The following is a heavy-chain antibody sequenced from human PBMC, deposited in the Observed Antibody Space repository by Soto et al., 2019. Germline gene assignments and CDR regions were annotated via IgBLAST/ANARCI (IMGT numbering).Heavy chain of an antibody. Sequence: QVQLQESGPGLVKPSQNLSLTCTVSGGSFSSGAYYWSWVRRHPGMGLEWIGYISYRGTPYYNPSLKSRITISVDESKNQFSLRLSYVTAADTAVYYCARVSATGTRWFDPWGQGTLVTVSS. D-gene: IGHD6-13*01. CDR1: GGSFSSGAYY. CDR3: ARVSATGTRWFDP. J-gene: IGHJ5*02. V-gene: IGHV4-31*03. CDR2: ISYRGTP.